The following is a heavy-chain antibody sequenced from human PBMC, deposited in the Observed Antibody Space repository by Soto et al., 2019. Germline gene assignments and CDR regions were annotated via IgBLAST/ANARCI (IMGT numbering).Heavy chain of an antibody. Sequence: GGSLRLSCAASGFTFSTYAMHWVRQAPGKGLEWVAVISYDGSNKHYADSVKGRFTISRDNSKNTLYLQMNSLRAEDTAVYYCARCVLEWPYYYYGMDVWGQGTTVTVSS. CDR3: ARCVLEWPYYYYGMDV. D-gene: IGHD3-3*01. CDR2: ISYDGSNK. J-gene: IGHJ6*02. V-gene: IGHV3-30*04. CDR1: GFTFSTYA.